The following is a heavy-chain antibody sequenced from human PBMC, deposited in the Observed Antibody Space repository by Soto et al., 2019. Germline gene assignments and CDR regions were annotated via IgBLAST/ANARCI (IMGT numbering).Heavy chain of an antibody. Sequence: GGSLRLSCAASGFTFSSYAMHWVRQAPGKGLEWVAVISYDGSNKYYADSVKGRFTISRDNSKNTLYLQMNSLRAEDTAVYYCARGRRSSSLGVYYFDYWGQGTLVTVSS. CDR2: ISYDGSNK. D-gene: IGHD6-13*01. J-gene: IGHJ4*02. CDR3: ARGRRSSSLGVYYFDY. CDR1: GFTFSSYA. V-gene: IGHV3-30-3*01.